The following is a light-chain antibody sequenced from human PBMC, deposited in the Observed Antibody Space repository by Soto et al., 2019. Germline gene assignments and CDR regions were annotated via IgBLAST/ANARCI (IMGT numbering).Light chain of an antibody. CDR3: QFYDSSLRGVV. J-gene: IGLJ2*01. V-gene: IGLV1-40*01. Sequence: QSVVTQPPSVSGAPGQRVTISCTGSSSNIGAGYDVHWYQQLPGTAPKLLIYGNSNRPSGVPDRFSGSKSGTSASLAITGLQAEDEAYYYCQFYDSSLRGVVFGGGTKLTVL. CDR2: GNS. CDR1: SSNIGAGYD.